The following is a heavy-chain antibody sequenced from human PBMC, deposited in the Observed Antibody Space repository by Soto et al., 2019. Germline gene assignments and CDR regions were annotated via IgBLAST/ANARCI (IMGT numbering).Heavy chain of an antibody. CDR2: IIPIFGTA. Sequence: SVKVSCKASGGTFSSYAISWVRQAPGQGLEWMGGIIPIFGTANYAQKFQGRVTITADESTSTAYMELSSLRSEDTAVYYCARATYYDILTGYCWFDPWGQGTLVTVSS. CDR3: ARATYYDILTGYCWFDP. V-gene: IGHV1-69*13. CDR1: GGTFSSYA. D-gene: IGHD3-9*01. J-gene: IGHJ5*02.